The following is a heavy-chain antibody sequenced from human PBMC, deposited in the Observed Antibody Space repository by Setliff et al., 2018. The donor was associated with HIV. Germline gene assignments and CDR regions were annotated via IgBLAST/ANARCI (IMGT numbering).Heavy chain of an antibody. J-gene: IGHJ4*02. D-gene: IGHD3-22*01. CDR1: GESFSDDY. CDR2: INHSGTT. V-gene: IGHV4-34*01. Sequence: SETLSLTCAVYGESFSDDYWSWIRQPPGWGLEWIGEINHSGTTNYNPSLMGRLNISVDTSKRQFSLDLNSVTAADTAIYYCARHSGLGGYYPPFDYWGPGTLVTSPQ. CDR3: ARHSGLGGYYPPFDY.